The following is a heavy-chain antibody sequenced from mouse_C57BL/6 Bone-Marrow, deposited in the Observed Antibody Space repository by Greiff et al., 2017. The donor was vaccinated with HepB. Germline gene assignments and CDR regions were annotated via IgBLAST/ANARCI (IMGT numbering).Heavy chain of an antibody. D-gene: IGHD2-4*01. V-gene: IGHV5-4*01. CDR3: ARDGGSTMITRGAY. CDR1: GFTFSSYA. Sequence: EVQLVESGGGLVKPGGSLKLSCAASGFTFSSYAMSWVRQTPEKRLEWVATISDGGSYTYYPDNVKGRFTISRDNAKNNLYLQMSHLKSEDTAMYYCARDGGSTMITRGAYWGQGTLVTVSA. CDR2: ISDGGSYT. J-gene: IGHJ3*01.